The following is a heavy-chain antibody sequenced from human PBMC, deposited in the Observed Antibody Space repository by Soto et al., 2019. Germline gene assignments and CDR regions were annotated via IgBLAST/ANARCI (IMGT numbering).Heavy chain of an antibody. CDR2: IDPSDSYT. Sequence: PGPSLQISGKGSGGSVTSYWMSWERQMTGKGLEWMGRIDPSDSYTNYSPSFQGHVTISADKSISTAYLQWSSLKASDTAMYYCARQPYRDYPPRYGMDVWGQGTTGTVSS. J-gene: IGHJ6*02. CDR3: ARQPYRDYPPRYGMDV. D-gene: IGHD4-17*01. V-gene: IGHV5-10-1*01. CDR1: GGSVTSYW.